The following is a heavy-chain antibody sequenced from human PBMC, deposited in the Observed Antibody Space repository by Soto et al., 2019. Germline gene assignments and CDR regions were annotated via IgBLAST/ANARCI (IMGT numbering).Heavy chain of an antibody. CDR3: AKGLQFRLGAFDI. D-gene: IGHD3-16*01. V-gene: IGHV3-23*04. Sequence: EVQLVESGGGLVKPGGSLRVSCAASGFTFNNAWMNWVRQAPGKGLEWVSAISGSGGSTYYADSVKGRFTISRDNSKNTLYLQMNSLRAEDTAVYYCAKGLQFRLGAFDIWGQGTMVTVSS. CDR2: ISGSGGST. J-gene: IGHJ3*02. CDR1: GFTFNNAW.